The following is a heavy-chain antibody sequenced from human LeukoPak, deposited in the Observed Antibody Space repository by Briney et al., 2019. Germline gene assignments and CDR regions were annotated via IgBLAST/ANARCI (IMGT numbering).Heavy chain of an antibody. V-gene: IGHV3-21*01. J-gene: IGHJ4*02. CDR1: GFAFSDYY. CDR2: ISTGSSYI. CDR3: ARGTTMTGGDFDY. Sequence: GGSLRLSCAASGFAFSDYYMNWVRQAPGKGLEWVSCISTGSSYIYYADSVKGRFTISRDNAKNSLYLQMNSLRVEDAAVYYCARGTTMTGGDFDYWGQGTLVTVSS. D-gene: IGHD4-17*01.